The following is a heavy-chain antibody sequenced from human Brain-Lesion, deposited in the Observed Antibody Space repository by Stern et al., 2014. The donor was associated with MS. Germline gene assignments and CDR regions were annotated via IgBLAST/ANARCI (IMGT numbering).Heavy chain of an antibody. V-gene: IGHV3-53*04. CDR1: GLTVANEY. Sequence: EVQLVESGGGFVQPGGSLRLSCAASGLTVANEYMSWVRQAPGKGPEWVSLIYASGTTAYADSVKGRFIISRHNSENTLSLQMNSLRPEDTAVYYCAREGGDDDDYYGLDVWGPGTTVTVSS. CDR3: AREGGDDDDYYGLDV. J-gene: IGHJ6*02. CDR2: IYASGTT. D-gene: IGHD5-12*01.